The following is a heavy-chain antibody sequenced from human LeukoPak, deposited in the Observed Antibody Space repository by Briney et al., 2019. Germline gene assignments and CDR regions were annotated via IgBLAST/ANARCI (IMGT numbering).Heavy chain of an antibody. CDR2: IYYSGST. CDR1: GFTFSSYE. Sequence: LRLSCAASGFTFSSYEMNWIRQPPGKGLEWIGSIYYSGSTYYNPSLKSRVTISVDTSKNQFSLKLSSVTAADTAVYYCAHGSGSYYNPFDYWGQGTLVTVSS. J-gene: IGHJ4*02. V-gene: IGHV4-59*05. CDR3: AHGSGSYYNPFDY. D-gene: IGHD3-10*01.